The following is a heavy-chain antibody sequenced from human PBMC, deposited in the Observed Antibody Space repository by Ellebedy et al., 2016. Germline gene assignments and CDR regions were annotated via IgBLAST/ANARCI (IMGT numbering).Heavy chain of an antibody. CDR3: ARRGAIGVDIWYYYMDV. J-gene: IGHJ6*03. CDR1: GFTFIDYA. CDR2: INGRGDRT. D-gene: IGHD2-2*01. V-gene: IGHV3-23*01. Sequence: GESLKISCAASGFTFIDYAINWVRQSPGKGLEWVSSINGRGDRTYYADSVKGRFTISRDNSKNVIYLQMNSLRAEDTAVYYCARRGAIGVDIWYYYMDVWGKGTTVTVAS.